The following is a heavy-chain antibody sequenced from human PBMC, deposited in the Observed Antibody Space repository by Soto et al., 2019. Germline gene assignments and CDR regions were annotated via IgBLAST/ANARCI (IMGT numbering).Heavy chain of an antibody. V-gene: IGHV4-39*01. CDR1: GGSFSSYY. D-gene: IGHD3-3*01. Sequence: KPSETLSLTCAVYGGSFSSYYWGWIRQPPGKGLEWIGSIYYSGSTYYNPSLKSRVTISVDTSKDQFSLKLSSVTAADTAVYYCARHFLEWLPNAWFDPWGQGTLVTVSS. CDR2: IYYSGST. J-gene: IGHJ5*02. CDR3: ARHFLEWLPNAWFDP.